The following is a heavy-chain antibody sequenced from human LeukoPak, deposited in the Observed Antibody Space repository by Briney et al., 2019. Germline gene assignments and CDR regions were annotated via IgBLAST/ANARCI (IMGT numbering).Heavy chain of an antibody. V-gene: IGHV3-23*01. CDR3: AKDRVRSSWYTFYY. D-gene: IGHD6-13*01. CDR1: GFTFRSYA. Sequence: GGSLRLSCAASGFTFRSYAMSWVRQAPGKGLAWVSAISGSGGGTYYADSVKGRFSISRDNSKNTLYLQMNSLRAEDTAVYYCAKDRVRSSWYTFYYWGRGTLVSVSS. CDR2: ISGSGGGT. J-gene: IGHJ4*02.